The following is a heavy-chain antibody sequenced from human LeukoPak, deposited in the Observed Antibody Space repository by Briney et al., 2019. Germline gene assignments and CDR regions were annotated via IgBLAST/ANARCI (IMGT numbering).Heavy chain of an antibody. Sequence: SETLSLTCSVSGGSISRYYWSWIRQPPGKGLEWIGYIYYSGSTIYNPSLRSRVTISVDTSKNQFSLRLSSVTAADTAVYYCATSIPTATRDFDYWGQGTLVTVSS. CDR1: GGSISRYY. J-gene: IGHJ4*02. V-gene: IGHV4-59*01. D-gene: IGHD2-15*01. CDR3: ATSIPTATRDFDY. CDR2: IYYSGST.